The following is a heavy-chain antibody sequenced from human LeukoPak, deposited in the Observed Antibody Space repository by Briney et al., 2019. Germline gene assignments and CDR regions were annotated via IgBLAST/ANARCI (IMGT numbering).Heavy chain of an antibody. CDR3: ARRRMSSSWYEVDYYYMDV. Sequence: ASVKVSCKASGGTFSSYAISWVRQAPGQGLEWMGRIIPILGIANYAQKFQGRVAITADTSASTAYMELRSLRSDDTAVYYCARRRMSSSWYEVDYYYMDVWGKGTTVTVSS. CDR2: IIPILGIA. J-gene: IGHJ6*03. V-gene: IGHV1-69*04. CDR1: GGTFSSYA. D-gene: IGHD6-13*01.